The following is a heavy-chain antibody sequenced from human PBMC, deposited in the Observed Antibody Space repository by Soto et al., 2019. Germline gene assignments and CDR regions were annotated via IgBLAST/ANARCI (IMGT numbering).Heavy chain of an antibody. V-gene: IGHV5-51*01. D-gene: IGHD6-13*01. CDR2: IYPGDSDT. J-gene: IGHJ6*02. CDR1: GWNFTSYW. CDR3: ARPRSSSRNYYGMDV. Sequence: GESLKISCKGSGWNFTSYWIGWVRQMPGKGLEWMGIIYPGDSDTRYSPSFQGQVTISADKSISTAYLQWNSLKASDTAMYYCARPRSSSRNYYGMDVWGQGTTVTVSS.